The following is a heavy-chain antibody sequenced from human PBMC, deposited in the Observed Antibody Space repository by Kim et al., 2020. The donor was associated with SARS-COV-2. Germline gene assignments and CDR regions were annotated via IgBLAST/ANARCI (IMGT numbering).Heavy chain of an antibody. CDR1: GFTFSSYG. Sequence: GGSLRLSCAASGFTFSSYGMHWVRQAPGKGLEWVAVIWYDGSNKYYADSVKGRFTISRDNSKDTLYLQMNSLRAEDTAVYYCARDGGGYCSSASCSAGGDVWGQGTTVTVSS. D-gene: IGHD2-2*01. V-gene: IGHV3-33*01. CDR2: IWYDGSNK. CDR3: ARDGGGYCSSASCSAGGDV. J-gene: IGHJ6*02.